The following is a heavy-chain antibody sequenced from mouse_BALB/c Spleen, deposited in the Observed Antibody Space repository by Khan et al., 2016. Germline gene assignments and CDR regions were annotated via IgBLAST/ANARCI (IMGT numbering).Heavy chain of an antibody. CDR2: IWGDGST. CDR3: ARYYDYDGGFAY. Sequence: VQLQESGPGLVAPSQSLSITCTVAGFSITGFAVNWVRQPPGKGLEWLGVIWGDGSTDYDSALKSRLSISKDDSKSQVFLKMNSLQTDDTARYXCARYYDYDGGFAYWGQGTLVTVSA. D-gene: IGHD2-4*01. V-gene: IGHV2-6-7*01. J-gene: IGHJ3*01. CDR1: GFSITGFA.